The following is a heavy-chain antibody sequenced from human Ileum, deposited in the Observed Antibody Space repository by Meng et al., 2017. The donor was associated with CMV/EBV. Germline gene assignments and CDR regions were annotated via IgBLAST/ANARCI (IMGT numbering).Heavy chain of an antibody. D-gene: IGHD6-13*01. CDR3: ALRGSAAGTFQY. V-gene: IGHV4-59*01. CDR1: GDSMSSYC. CDR2: MCYNGDT. J-gene: IGHJ1*01. Sequence: QVQLQESGPGLGKPSETLSRTCTVSGDSMSSYCWSWIRQPPGKGLEWIGYMCYNGDTNYNPSLKSRVTISGDTSKNQFSLKLSSVTAADTAVHYCALRGSAAGTFQYWGQGTLVTVSS.